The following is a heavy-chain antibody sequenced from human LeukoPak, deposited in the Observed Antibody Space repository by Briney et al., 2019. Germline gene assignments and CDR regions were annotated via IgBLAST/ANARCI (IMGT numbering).Heavy chain of an antibody. J-gene: IGHJ4*02. D-gene: IGHD5-12*01. CDR1: GGSISSSSYY. CDR2: IYYSGST. Sequence: SETLSLTCTVSGGSISSSSYYWGWIRQPPGKGLEWIGTIYYSGSTYYNPSIRSRVTISVDTTNNQFFLKISFIAAETTALYYCAEVDIGFDYRGQGTLVTGSS. CDR3: AEVDIGFDY. V-gene: IGHV4-39*01.